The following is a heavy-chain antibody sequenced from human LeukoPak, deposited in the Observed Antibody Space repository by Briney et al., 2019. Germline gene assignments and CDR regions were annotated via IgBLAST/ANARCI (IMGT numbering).Heavy chain of an antibody. D-gene: IGHD3-3*01. J-gene: IGHJ6*03. CDR3: AKDSKGRRYYDFWSGRGLDMDV. V-gene: IGHV3-21*04. Sequence: GGSLRLSCAASGFTFSSYSMNWVRQAPGKGLEWVSSISSSSSYIYYADSVKGRFTISRDNSKNSLYLQMNSLRTEETALYYCAKDSKGRRYYDFWSGRGLDMDVWGKGTTVTVSS. CDR2: ISSSSSYI. CDR1: GFTFSSYS.